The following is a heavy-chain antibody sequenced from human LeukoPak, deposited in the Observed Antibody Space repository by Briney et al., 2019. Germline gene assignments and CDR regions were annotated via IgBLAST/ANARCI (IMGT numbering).Heavy chain of an antibody. J-gene: IGHJ1*01. CDR1: GFTFSTYG. CDR3: ASWGAARPPAEYFQH. CDR2: IRYDGNNK. Sequence: PGGSLKLSCAASGFTFSTYGMHWVRQAPGKGLEWVAFIRYDGNNKYYADFVKGRFTISRDNSKNTLYLHMNSLRTEDTAVYYCASWGAARPPAEYFQHWGQGTLVTVSS. V-gene: IGHV3-30*02. D-gene: IGHD6-6*01.